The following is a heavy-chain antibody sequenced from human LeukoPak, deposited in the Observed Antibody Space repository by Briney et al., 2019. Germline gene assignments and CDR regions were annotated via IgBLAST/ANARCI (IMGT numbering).Heavy chain of an antibody. D-gene: IGHD3-10*01. J-gene: IGHJ1*01. CDR2: INPNSGGT. CDR1: GYTFTGYY. Sequence: ASVKVSCKASGYTFTGYYMHWVRQAPGQGLEWMGWINPNSGGTNYAQKFQGRVTMTRDTSISTAYMELSRLRSDDTAVYYCVRDTMVRGVMDGFFQHWGQGTLVTVSS. V-gene: IGHV1-2*02. CDR3: VRDTMVRGVMDGFFQH.